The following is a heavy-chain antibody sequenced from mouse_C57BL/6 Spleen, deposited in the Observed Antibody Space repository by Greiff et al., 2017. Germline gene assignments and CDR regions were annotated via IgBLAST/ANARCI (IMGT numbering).Heavy chain of an antibody. CDR3: ARRTGKAWFAY. CDR1: GYTFTSYW. D-gene: IGHD4-1*01. J-gene: IGHJ3*01. CDR2: IDPSDSYT. V-gene: IGHV1-69*01. Sequence: VQLQQPGAELVMPGASVKLSCKASGYTFTSYWMHWVKQRPGQGLEWIGEIDPSDSYTNYNQKFKGKSTLTVDKSSSTAYMQLSSLTSEDSAVYYCARRTGKAWFAYWGQGTLVTVSA.